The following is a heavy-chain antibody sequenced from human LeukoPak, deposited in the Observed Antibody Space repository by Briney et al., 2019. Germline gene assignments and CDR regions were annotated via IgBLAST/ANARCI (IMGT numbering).Heavy chain of an antibody. V-gene: IGHV4-38-2*01. CDR2: IYHSGST. D-gene: IGHD3-22*01. CDR1: GYSISSGYY. CDR3: ARPYYYDSSDYFY. J-gene: IGHJ4*02. Sequence: PSETLSLTCAVSGYSISSGYYWGWIRQPPGKGLEWIGSIYHSGSTYYNPSLKSRVTISVDTSKNQFSLKLSSVTAADTAVYYCARPYYYDSSDYFYWGQGTLVTVSS.